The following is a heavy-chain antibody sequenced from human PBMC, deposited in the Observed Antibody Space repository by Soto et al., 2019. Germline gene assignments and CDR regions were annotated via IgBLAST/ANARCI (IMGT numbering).Heavy chain of an antibody. D-gene: IGHD2-2*01. Sequence: QVQLVESGGGVVQPGRSLRLSCAASVFSFRNYGMHWVRQAPGKGLEWVAVIWYDGSSKYHADSVKGRFTISRDNSKSTLYLQMNSLRAEDSAVYYCARPIGYCISSTCYDYYYGMDVWGQGTTVTVSS. J-gene: IGHJ6*02. CDR3: ARPIGYCISSTCYDYYYGMDV. CDR1: VFSFRNYG. CDR2: IWYDGSSK. V-gene: IGHV3-33*01.